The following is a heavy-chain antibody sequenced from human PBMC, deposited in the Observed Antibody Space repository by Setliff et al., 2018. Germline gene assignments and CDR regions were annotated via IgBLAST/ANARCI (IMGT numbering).Heavy chain of an antibody. J-gene: IGHJ5*02. CDR2: INHSGST. V-gene: IGHV4-34*01. CDR1: GGSFSTYY. CDR3: ARDFGDYGLDP. D-gene: IGHD4-17*01. Sequence: PSETLSLTCAVYGGSFSTYYWIWIRQPPGKGLEWIGEINHSGSTNYNPSLKSRVTISVDTSKNQFSLKLSSVTAADTAVYYCARDFGDYGLDPWGQGTLVTVSS.